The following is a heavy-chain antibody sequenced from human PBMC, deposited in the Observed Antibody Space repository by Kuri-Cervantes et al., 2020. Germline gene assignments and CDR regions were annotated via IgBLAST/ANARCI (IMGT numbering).Heavy chain of an antibody. D-gene: IGHD6-19*01. V-gene: IGHV3-48*01. J-gene: IGHJ4*02. CDR2: IGGSSSTTT. CDR1: GFTFSTYV. CDR3: ASGWYPQSLSYFDH. Sequence: GGSLRLSCAASGFTFSTYVMSWVRKVPGKGLEWVSYIGGSSSTTTYYADSVKGRFTISRDNAKNSLYLQMNSLRAEDTAVYYCASGWYPQSLSYFDHWGQGALVTVSS.